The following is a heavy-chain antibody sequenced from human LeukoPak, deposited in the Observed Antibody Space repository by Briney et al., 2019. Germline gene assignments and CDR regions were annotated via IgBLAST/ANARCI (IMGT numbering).Heavy chain of an antibody. J-gene: IGHJ4*02. D-gene: IGHD1-26*01. CDR3: ERDGSFGLDF. Sequence: PGGSLRLSCAASGFSFSTYRMHWVRQAPGEGLEWVSSISTGSTYVYYADSVKGRFTISRDKTKNSLYLQMNTLRAEDTAVYYCERDGSFGLDFWGQGTLVTVSS. CDR2: ISTGSTYV. CDR1: GFSFSTYR. V-gene: IGHV3-21*01.